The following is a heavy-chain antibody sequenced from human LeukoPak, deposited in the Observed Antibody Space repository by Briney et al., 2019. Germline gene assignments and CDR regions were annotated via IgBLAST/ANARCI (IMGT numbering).Heavy chain of an antibody. Sequence: PSETLSLTCTVSGDSISDSNYYWGWIRQPPGKGLEWIGYLYNSGSTNYNPSLKSRVTISVDTSKKQISLKLSSVTAADTAVYYCTKSDYYYYGMDVWGQGTTVTVSS. CDR2: LYNSGST. CDR1: GDSISDSNYY. CDR3: TKSDYYYYGMDV. V-gene: IGHV4-61*05. J-gene: IGHJ6*02.